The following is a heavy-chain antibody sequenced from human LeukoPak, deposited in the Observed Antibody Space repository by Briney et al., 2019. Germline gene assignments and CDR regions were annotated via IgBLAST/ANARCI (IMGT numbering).Heavy chain of an antibody. CDR1: GGTFSSYA. Sequence: ASVKVSCKASGGTFSSYAISWVRRAPGQGLEWMGGIIPIFGTANYAQKFQGRVTITADESTSTAYMELSSLRSEDTAVYYCARDSAARYYYYMDVWGKGTTVTISS. CDR3: ARDSAARYYYYMDV. D-gene: IGHD1-26*01. V-gene: IGHV1-69*13. J-gene: IGHJ6*03. CDR2: IIPIFGTA.